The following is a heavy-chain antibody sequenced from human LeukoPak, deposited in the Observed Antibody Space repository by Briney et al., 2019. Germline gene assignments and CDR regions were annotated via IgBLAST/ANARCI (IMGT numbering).Heavy chain of an antibody. CDR2: IYYSGST. Sequence: SQTLSLTCTVSGGSISSGDYYWSWIRQPPGKGLVWIGYIYYSGSTYYNPSLKSRVTISVDTSKNQFSLKLSSVTAADTAVYYCARAGIPSGSYRGRWFDPWGQGTLVTVSS. J-gene: IGHJ5*02. D-gene: IGHD1-26*01. V-gene: IGHV4-30-4*01. CDR1: GGSISSGDYY. CDR3: ARAGIPSGSYRGRWFDP.